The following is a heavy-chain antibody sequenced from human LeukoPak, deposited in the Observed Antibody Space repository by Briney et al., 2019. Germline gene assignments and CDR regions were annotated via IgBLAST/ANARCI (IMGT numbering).Heavy chain of an antibody. Sequence: PSETLSLTCTVSGGSISSYYWSWIRQPPGKGLEWIGYIYYSGSTNYNPSLKSRVTISVDTSKNQFSLKLSSVTAADTAVYYCARQWRDFLFDPWGQGTLVTVSS. CDR3: ARQWRDFLFDP. D-gene: IGHD3-3*01. V-gene: IGHV4-59*08. CDR1: GGSISSYY. CDR2: IYYSGST. J-gene: IGHJ5*02.